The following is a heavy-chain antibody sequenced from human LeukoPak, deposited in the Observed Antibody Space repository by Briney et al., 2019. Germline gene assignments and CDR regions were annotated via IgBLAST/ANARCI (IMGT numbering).Heavy chain of an antibody. Sequence: GGSLRLSCAASGFTFSSYAMSWVRQAQGKGLEWVSAISGSGGSTYYADSVKGRFTISRDNSKNTLYLQMNSLRAEDTAVYYCARPQYSSGWYEDYRGQGTLVTVSS. D-gene: IGHD6-19*01. CDR1: GFTFSSYA. J-gene: IGHJ4*02. CDR3: ARPQYSSGWYEDY. V-gene: IGHV3-23*01. CDR2: ISGSGGST.